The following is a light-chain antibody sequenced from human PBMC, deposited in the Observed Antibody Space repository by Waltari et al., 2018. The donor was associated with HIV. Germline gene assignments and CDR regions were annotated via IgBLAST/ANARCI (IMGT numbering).Light chain of an antibody. V-gene: IGLV1-51*01. Sequence: QSVLTQSPSVSAAPGQRVTISCSGSSPNIGNNDVSWYQQIPGRAPKVLIYDNDQLPSGIPDRFSGSKSGTSATLDITGLQTGDEADYYCATWHTSLRAHVVFGGGTKVTVL. CDR3: ATWHTSLRAHVV. J-gene: IGLJ2*01. CDR2: DND. CDR1: SPNIGNND.